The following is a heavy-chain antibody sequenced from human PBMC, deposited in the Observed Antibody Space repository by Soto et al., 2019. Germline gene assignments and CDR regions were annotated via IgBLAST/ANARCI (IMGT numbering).Heavy chain of an antibody. CDR3: XRHGIFTVTTLRYCMDV. V-gene: IGHV3-73*01. D-gene: IGHD4-17*01. Sequence: GGSLRLSCAASGFTFSCSAMHWVRQASGKGLEWVGLIRSKANSYATAYAASVKGRFTISRDDSKNTAYLQMNSLKTEETAVYYCXRHGIFTVTTLRYCMDVWGQGTTVTVSS. CDR2: IRSKANSYAT. CDR1: GFTFSCSA. J-gene: IGHJ6*02.